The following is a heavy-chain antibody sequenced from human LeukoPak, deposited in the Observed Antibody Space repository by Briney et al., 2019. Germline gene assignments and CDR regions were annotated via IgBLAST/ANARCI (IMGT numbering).Heavy chain of an antibody. CDR1: GFTFSDYY. CDR2: ISSSDTTI. J-gene: IGHJ4*02. V-gene: IGHV3-11*01. Sequence: SGGSLRLSCVASGFTFSDYYMSRIRQAPGKGLEWVSYISSSDTTICYADSVKGRFTISRDNAKNSLYLQMNSLGVEDTAVYYCARGLPATLLDYWGQGTLVTVSS. CDR3: ARGLPATLLDY. D-gene: IGHD2-2*01.